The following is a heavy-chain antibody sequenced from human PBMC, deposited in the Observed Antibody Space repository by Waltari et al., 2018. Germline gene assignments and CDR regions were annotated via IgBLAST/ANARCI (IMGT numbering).Heavy chain of an antibody. CDR2: IASDGDSD. CDR1: DFTFSDSS. Sequence: QVQLVASGGGVVEPWGSLRLACVASDFTFSDSSMHWVRQASGQGREWVSVIASDGDSDRYEDSVKGRFAISRDNPGNTVYLQMNDLRAEDTGVYYCARDKEDRVDYWGQGILVSVSS. CDR3: ARDKEDRVDY. J-gene: IGHJ4*02. D-gene: IGHD3-22*01. V-gene: IGHV3-30*09.